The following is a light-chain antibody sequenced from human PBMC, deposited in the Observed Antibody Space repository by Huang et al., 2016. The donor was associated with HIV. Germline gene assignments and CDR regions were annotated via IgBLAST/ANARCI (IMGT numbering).Light chain of an antibody. CDR3: QQYNSYSA. CDR2: KAS. CDR1: QTISNW. J-gene: IGKJ1*01. Sequence: DIQMTQSPSTLSASVGDKVIITCRASQTISNWLAWYQQKPGKAPKLLIYKASTVESGVPSRFSGSGSGTEFTRSISSLQPDDFATYYCQQYNSYSAFGQGTKVEIK. V-gene: IGKV1-5*03.